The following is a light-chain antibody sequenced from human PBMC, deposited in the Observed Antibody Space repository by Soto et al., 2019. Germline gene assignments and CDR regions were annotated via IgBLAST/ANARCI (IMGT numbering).Light chain of an antibody. J-gene: IGKJ2*01. Sequence: IPMTQSPSSLSASVGDRVTITCRASQSISNSLNWYQQKAGKAPKLLINTASSLQSGVPSRFSGSGFGTDFTLTISSLLPEDFATYYCQQSYSTPRTFGQGTKLEIK. CDR2: TAS. CDR1: QSISNS. V-gene: IGKV1-39*01. CDR3: QQSYSTPRT.